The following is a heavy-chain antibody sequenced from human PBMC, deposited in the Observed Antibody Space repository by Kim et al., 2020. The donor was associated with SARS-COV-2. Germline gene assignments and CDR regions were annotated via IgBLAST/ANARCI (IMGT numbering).Heavy chain of an antibody. CDR3: AVYFYTSGTYYNP. J-gene: IGHJ5*02. D-gene: IGHD3-10*01. Sequence: YAQKCQGRVTMTRDISISTAYMELNSLRSEDTAVYYCAVYFYTSGTYYNPWGQGTLVTVSS. V-gene: IGHV1-8*01.